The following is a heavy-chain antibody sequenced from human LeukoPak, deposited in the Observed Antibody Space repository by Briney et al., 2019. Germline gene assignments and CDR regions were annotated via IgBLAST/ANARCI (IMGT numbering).Heavy chain of an antibody. CDR1: GGSMSSYY. V-gene: IGHV4-59*01. CDR2: IYYSGST. D-gene: IGHD3-22*01. CDR3: AGVNYYDSSGYYYPEY. J-gene: IGHJ4*02. Sequence: SETLSLTCSVSGGSMSSYYWSWIRQPPGKGLEWIGYIYYSGSTNYNPSLKSRVTISIDTSKNQFSLKLSSVTAADTAVYYCAGVNYYDSSGYYYPEYWGQGTLVTVSS.